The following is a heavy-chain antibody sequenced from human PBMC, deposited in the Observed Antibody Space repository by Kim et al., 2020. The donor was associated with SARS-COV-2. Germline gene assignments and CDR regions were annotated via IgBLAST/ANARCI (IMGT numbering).Heavy chain of an antibody. D-gene: IGHD2-21*01. Sequence: GGSLRLSCAASGFTFSSYNMNWVRQAPGKGLEWVSSISSSSSYIYYADSVKGRLTISRDNAKNSLYLQMNSLRAEDTAVYYCARDNTGHIVTPIDYWGQGTLVTVSS. CDR2: ISSSSSYI. CDR1: GFTFSSYN. J-gene: IGHJ4*02. V-gene: IGHV3-21*01. CDR3: ARDNTGHIVTPIDY.